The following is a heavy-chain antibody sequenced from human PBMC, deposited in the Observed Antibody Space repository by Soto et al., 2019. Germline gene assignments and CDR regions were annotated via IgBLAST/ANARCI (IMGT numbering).Heavy chain of an antibody. CDR2: ISASGGST. CDR1: GFSFSNYA. D-gene: IGHD3-3*01. CDR3: AKRLWSGSNSVGNGMYG. J-gene: IGHJ6*02. V-gene: IGHV3-23*01. Sequence: EVQLLESGGGLVQPGGSLRLSCAASGFSFSNYAVTWVRQAPGKGLEWVSAISASGGSTYYADSVKGRFTISRDNSKNTVHMEMNSLRAEDTAVYYCAKRLWSGSNSVGNGMYGWGQGTTVTVSS.